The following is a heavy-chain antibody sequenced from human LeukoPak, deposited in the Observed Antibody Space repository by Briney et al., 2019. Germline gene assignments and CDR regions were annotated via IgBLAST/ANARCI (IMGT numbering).Heavy chain of an antibody. CDR2: ISGSSSAI. CDR3: ARDPDY. J-gene: IGHJ4*02. Sequence: PGGSLRHSCATSGFIFSNYGRNWVRQAPGKGLEWVSYISGSSSAIYYADSVKGRFTISRDNAKNSLYLQMSSLRAEDTAVYYCARDPDYWGQGTLVTVSS. CDR1: GFIFSNYG. V-gene: IGHV3-48*01.